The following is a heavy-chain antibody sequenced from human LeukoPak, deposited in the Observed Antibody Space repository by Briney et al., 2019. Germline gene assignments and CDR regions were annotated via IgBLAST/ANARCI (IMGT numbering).Heavy chain of an antibody. V-gene: IGHV4-34*01. J-gene: IGHJ4*02. CDR3: ARGLITFRTGYYYDSSGYYGYLDY. Sequence: SETLSLTCAVYGVSFSGYYWSWIRQPPGKGLEWVGEINHSGSTNYNPSLKSRVTISVDTSKNQFSLMLSSVTAADTALSYCARGLITFRTGYYYDSSGYYGYLDYWGQGTLVTISS. CDR2: INHSGST. CDR1: GVSFSGYY. D-gene: IGHD3-22*01.